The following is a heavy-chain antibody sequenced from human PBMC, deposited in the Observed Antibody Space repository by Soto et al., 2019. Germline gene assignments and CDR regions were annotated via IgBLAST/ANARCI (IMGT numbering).Heavy chain of an antibody. CDR3: ARGPSGDKVHY. D-gene: IGHD7-27*01. CDR2: IFDSGTT. J-gene: IGHJ4*02. Sequence: SEPQSLTCTVSGGSITSDYSCWSWIRQPPGEGLEWIGHIFDSGTTYTNPSLRSQVAISLDTSKNHCSLTLSSVTAADTAVYYCARGPSGDKVHYWGQGALVTVSS. V-gene: IGHV4-30-4*01. CDR1: GGSITSDYSC.